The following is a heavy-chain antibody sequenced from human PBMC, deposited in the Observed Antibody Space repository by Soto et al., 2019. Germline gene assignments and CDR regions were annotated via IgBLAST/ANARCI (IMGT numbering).Heavy chain of an antibody. V-gene: IGHV4-59*01. CDR3: AAGEASSRNLAPYYLDF. CDR1: GGSMRNYF. J-gene: IGHJ4*02. Sequence: SETLSLTCTVSGGSMRNYFWTWIRQPPGKGLEWIGYIHYSGTTSFFPSYNPSLRSRVTTSEDTSKNQFSLKLLSVTTADTAVYFCAAGEASSRNLAPYYLDFWGQGTLVTVSS. D-gene: IGHD6-13*01. CDR2: IHYSGTT.